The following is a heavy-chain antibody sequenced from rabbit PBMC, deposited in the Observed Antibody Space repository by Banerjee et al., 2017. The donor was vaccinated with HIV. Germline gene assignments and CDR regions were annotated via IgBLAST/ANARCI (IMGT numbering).Heavy chain of an antibody. D-gene: IGHD6-1*01. CDR2: IYAGSSGST. CDR1: GFSFSSSHY. V-gene: IGHV1S40*01. Sequence: QSLEESGGDLVKPGASLTLTCTASGFSFSSSHYMCWVRQAPGKGLEWIACIYAGSSGSTYYASWAKGRFTISKTSSTTVTLQMTSLTAADTATYFCARGYSYGYNSYAYAAYGMDLWGQGTLVTVS. J-gene: IGHJ6*01. CDR3: ARGYSYGYNSYAYAAYGMDL.